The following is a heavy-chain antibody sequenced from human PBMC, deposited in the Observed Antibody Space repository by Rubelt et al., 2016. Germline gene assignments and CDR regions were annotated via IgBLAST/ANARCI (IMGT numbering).Heavy chain of an antibody. Sequence: QVQLVQSGAEVKKPGASVKVSCKASGYTFTSYYMHWVRQAPGQGLEWMGIINPSGGSTSYAQKFQGRVTMTRDTSTSPVYMELSSLRSEDTAVYYWARAASTVTTLLDLGYWGQGTLVTVSS. V-gene: IGHV1-46*01. D-gene: IGHD4-17*01. CDR3: ARAASTVTTLLDLGY. CDR1: GYTFTSYY. CDR2: INPSGGST. J-gene: IGHJ4*02.